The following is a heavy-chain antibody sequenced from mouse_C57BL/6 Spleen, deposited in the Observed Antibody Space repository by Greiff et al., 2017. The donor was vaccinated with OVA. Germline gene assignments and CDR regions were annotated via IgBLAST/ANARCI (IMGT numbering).Heavy chain of an antibody. CDR1: GYAFSSSW. V-gene: IGHV1-82*01. CDR2: IYPGDGDT. Sequence: VQLKQSGPELVKPGASVKISCKASGYAFSSSWMNWVKQRPGKGLEWIGRIYPGDGDTNYNGKFKGKATLTADKSSSTAYMQLSSLTSEDSAVYFCARSFYYGGGDYYAMDYWGQGTSVTVSS. J-gene: IGHJ4*01. CDR3: ARSFYYGGGDYYAMDY. D-gene: IGHD2-13*01.